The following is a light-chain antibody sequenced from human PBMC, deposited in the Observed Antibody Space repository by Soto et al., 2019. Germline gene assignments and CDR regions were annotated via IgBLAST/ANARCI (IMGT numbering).Light chain of an antibody. CDR1: QSISTF. J-gene: IGKJ1*01. V-gene: IGKV1-39*01. CDR3: QQNYSPPWT. CDR2: AAS. Sequence: DIQLTQSPSSLSASVGDRVTITCRARQSISTFLNWYHQKPGKAPRLLIYAASTLQSGVPSRFSGSGSGTDFTLTISSLQPEDFATYFCQQNYSPPWTFGQGTKVDIK.